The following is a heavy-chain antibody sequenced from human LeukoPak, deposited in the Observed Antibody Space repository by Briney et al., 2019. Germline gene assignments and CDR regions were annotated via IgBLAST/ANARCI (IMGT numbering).Heavy chain of an antibody. V-gene: IGHV1-69*05. Sequence: SVKVSCKASGGTFSSYAISWVRQAPGQGLEWMGRIIPIFGTANYAQKFQGRVTITTDECTSTAYMELSSLRSEDTAVYYCASRGGPGYSYGLEYFQHWGQGTLVTVSS. CDR2: IIPIFGTA. J-gene: IGHJ1*01. D-gene: IGHD5-18*01. CDR1: GGTFSSYA. CDR3: ASRGGPGYSYGLEYFQH.